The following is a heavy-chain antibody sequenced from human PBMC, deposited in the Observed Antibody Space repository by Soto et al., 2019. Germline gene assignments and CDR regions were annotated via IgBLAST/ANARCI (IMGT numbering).Heavy chain of an antibody. V-gene: IGHV4-4*07. CDR2: IDNSGST. D-gene: IGHD3-3*01. J-gene: IGHJ4*02. Sequence: TSETLSLGCTVSCGSIRDDFCNWIRQPSGKGRGWVGRIDNSGSTNYNPSLKSRITMSADTSRNQFSLKLNSVTAADTAVYYCARGGQDFWSVPHDYWGEGVLVPV. CDR3: ARGGQDFWSVPHDY. CDR1: CGSIRDDF.